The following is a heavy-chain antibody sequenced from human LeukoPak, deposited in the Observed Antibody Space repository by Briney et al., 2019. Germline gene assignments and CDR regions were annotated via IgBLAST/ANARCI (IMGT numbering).Heavy chain of an antibody. CDR1: GFTLSGHW. CDR3: VRDSSGSY. V-gene: IGHV3-74*01. J-gene: IGHJ4*02. CDR2: INGDGSII. Sequence: PGGSLRLSCAASGFTLSGHWMHWVRQTPGKGLMWVSHINGDGSIINYADSVKGRFTISRDTAKNTLYLQMDSLRVEDTAVYYCVRDSSGSYWGQGTLVTVSS. D-gene: IGHD6-19*01.